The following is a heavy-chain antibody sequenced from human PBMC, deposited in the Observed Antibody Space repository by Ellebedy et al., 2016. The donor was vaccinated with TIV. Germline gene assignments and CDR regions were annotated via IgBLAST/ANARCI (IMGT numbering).Heavy chain of an antibody. CDR2: ISADGSSA. Sequence: GESLKISCEASGFTFDDYAMHWVRHAPGKGLEWVSLISADGSSAMYADSVKGRFTTSRDNIKNSLSLQMNNLKSEDTAFYFCAKAYYYYDSSPLDDWGPGTPVTVSS. J-gene: IGHJ4*02. V-gene: IGHV3-43*02. CDR1: GFTFDDYA. CDR3: AKAYYYYDSSPLDD. D-gene: IGHD3-22*01.